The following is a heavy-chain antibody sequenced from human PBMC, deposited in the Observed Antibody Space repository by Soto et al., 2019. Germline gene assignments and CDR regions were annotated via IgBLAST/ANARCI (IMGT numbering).Heavy chain of an antibody. CDR3: ARGSNSFDP. V-gene: IGHV4-59*01. CDR2: IYYSGST. Sequence: SXTLSLTCTVSGGSISSYYWSWIRQPPGKGLEWIGYIYYSGSTNYNPSLKSRVTISVDTSKNQFSLKLSSVTAADTAVYYCARGSNSFDPWGQGTLVTVSS. J-gene: IGHJ5*02. D-gene: IGHD2-2*01. CDR1: GGSISSYY.